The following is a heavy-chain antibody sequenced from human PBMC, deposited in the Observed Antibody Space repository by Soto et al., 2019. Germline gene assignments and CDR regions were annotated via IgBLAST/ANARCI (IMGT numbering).Heavy chain of an antibody. J-gene: IGHJ4*02. Sequence: VQLVESGGGLVQPGGSLRLSCTVSGFNFSRYWMNWVRQAPGKGLEWVANSRPDTDDRFHADSVRGRFSISRDNAKKSLFLQMNSLRVEDTAVYYCAREDGTFGYWGQGILVSVSS. CDR1: GFNFSRYW. CDR3: AREDGTFGY. CDR2: SRPDTDDR. V-gene: IGHV3-7*04. D-gene: IGHD1-26*01.